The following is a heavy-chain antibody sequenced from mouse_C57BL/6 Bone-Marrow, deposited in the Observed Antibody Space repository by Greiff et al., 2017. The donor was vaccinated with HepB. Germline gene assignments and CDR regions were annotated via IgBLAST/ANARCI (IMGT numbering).Heavy chain of an antibody. V-gene: IGHV1-52*01. Sequence: QVQLQQPGAELVRPGSSVKLSCKASGYTFTSYWMHWVKQRPIQGLEWIGNIDPSDSETHYNPKFKDKATLTVDKSSSAAYMQLSSRTSADSAVYYCAREMGYQAWFAYGGQGTLVTVSA. D-gene: IGHD2-2*01. J-gene: IGHJ3*01. CDR3: AREMGYQAWFAY. CDR1: GYTFTSYW. CDR2: IDPSDSET.